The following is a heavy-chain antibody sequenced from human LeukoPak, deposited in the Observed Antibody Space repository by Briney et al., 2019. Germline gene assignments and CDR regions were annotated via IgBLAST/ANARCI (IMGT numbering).Heavy chain of an antibody. CDR2: FDPEDGET. V-gene: IGHV1-24*01. D-gene: IGHD3-16*02. CDR3: ATGYYDYVWGSYPTGY. J-gene: IGHJ4*02. CDR1: GYTLTELS. Sequence: ASVKVSCEVSGYTLTELSMHWVRQAPGKGLEWMGGFDPEDGETIYAQKFQGRVTMTEDTSTDTAYMELSSLRSEDTAVYYCATGYYDYVWGSYPTGYWGQGTLVTVSS.